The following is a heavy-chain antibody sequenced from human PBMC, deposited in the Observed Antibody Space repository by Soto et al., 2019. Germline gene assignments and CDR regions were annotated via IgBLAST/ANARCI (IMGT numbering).Heavy chain of an antibody. CDR1: GGSISSYY. D-gene: IGHD3-22*01. Sequence: PETLSLFCTVSGGSISSYYWSWIRQPPGKGLEWIGYIYYSGSTNYNPSLKSRVTISVDTSKNQFSLKLSSVTAADTAVYYCAREGDSSGYFDYWGQGTLVTVSS. CDR2: IYYSGST. J-gene: IGHJ4*02. CDR3: AREGDSSGYFDY. V-gene: IGHV4-59*01.